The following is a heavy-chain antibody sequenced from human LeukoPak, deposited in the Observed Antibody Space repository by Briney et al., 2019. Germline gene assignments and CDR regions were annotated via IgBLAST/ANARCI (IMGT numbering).Heavy chain of an antibody. CDR3: ARVPAGVIGMKDAFDI. V-gene: IGHV3-21*01. D-gene: IGHD3-16*02. CDR1: GFTFSSYS. J-gene: IGHJ3*02. Sequence: GGSLRLSCAASGFTFSSYSLNWARQAPGKGLEWVSSISGSSSYIYYADSVKGRFTISRHNAKNSLYLQMNSLRAEDTAVYYCARVPAGVIGMKDAFDIWGQGTMVTVSS. CDR2: ISGSSSYI.